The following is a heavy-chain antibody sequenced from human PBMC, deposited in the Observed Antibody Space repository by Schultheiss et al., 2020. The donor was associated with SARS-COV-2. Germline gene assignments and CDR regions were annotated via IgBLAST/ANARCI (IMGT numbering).Heavy chain of an antibody. CDR3: ARAYCSSTSCYHYMDV. D-gene: IGHD2-2*01. CDR1: GGSISSYY. J-gene: IGHJ6*03. CDR2: IYYSGST. Sequence: SETLSLTCTVSGGSISSYYWSWIRQPPGKGLEWIGYIYYSGSTNYNPSLKSRVTISVDTSKNQFSLKLSSVTAADTAVYYCARAYCSSTSCYHYMDVWGKGTTVTVSS. V-gene: IGHV4-59*01.